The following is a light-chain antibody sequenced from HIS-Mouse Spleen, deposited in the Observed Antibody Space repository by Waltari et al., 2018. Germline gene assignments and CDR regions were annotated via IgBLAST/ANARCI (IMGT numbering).Light chain of an antibody. V-gene: IGLV1-47*01. J-gene: IGLJ3*02. CDR3: AAWDDSLSGPV. CDR1: SPNIGSTS. Sequence: QSVLTHPPSASGTPGQRVTIPYSGTSPNIGSTSVYWYHQLPGTATKLHIYRNNQRPSGVPDRFSGSKSGTSASLAISGLRSEDEADYYCAAWDDSLSGPVFGGGTKLTVL. CDR2: RNN.